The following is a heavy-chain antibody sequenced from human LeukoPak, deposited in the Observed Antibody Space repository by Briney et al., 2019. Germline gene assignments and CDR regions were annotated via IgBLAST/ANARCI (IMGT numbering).Heavy chain of an antibody. CDR2: INIYNGNT. D-gene: IGHD3-10*01. CDR3: ARDPHYYGSGSYSGWFDP. V-gene: IGHV1-18*01. J-gene: IGHJ5*02. Sequence: ASVKVSCKASGYIFSNYAISWVRQAPGQGLEWMGWINIYNGNTNYAQRLQGRVTMTTDTSTSTAYMELMSLRSDDTAVYYCARDPHYYGSGSYSGWFDPWGQGTLVTVSS. CDR1: GYIFSNYA.